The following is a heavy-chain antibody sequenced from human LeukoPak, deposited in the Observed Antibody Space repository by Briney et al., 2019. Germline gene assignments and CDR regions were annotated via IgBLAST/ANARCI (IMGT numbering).Heavy chain of an antibody. D-gene: IGHD6-13*01. CDR2: INSDGSNT. CDR3: AAGGSWYYNY. J-gene: IGHJ4*02. CDR1: GFTFTSYW. Sequence: PGGSLRLSCAASGFTFTSYWMHWVRQAPGKGLVWVSRINSDGSNTSYADSVKGRFTISRDNAKNSLYLQMDSLRAEDTAVYYCAAGGSWYYNYWGQGTLVTVSS. V-gene: IGHV3-74*01.